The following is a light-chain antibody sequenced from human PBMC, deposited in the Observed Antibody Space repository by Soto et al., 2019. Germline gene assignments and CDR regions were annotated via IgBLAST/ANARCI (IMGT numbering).Light chain of an antibody. CDR2: ESS. CDR1: QGISNY. V-gene: IGKV1-27*01. CDR3: QNSSCAPYA. Sequence: DIQMTQSPSSLSASVGDRVTITCRASQGISNYVAWYQQKPGKVPALLIYESSTLQSGVPSRFSGRGSGTDFNLTIRSLQPDDVATYFSQNSSCAPYAFGLGTKREIK. J-gene: IGKJ2*01.